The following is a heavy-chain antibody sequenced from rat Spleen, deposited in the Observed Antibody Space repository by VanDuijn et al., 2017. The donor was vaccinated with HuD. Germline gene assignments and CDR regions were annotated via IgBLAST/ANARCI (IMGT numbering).Heavy chain of an antibody. J-gene: IGHJ1*01. D-gene: IGHD1-2*01. CDR2: ISYSGST. CDR3: ARGYSSRYWYFDF. Sequence: EVQLQESGPGLVKPSQSLSLTCSVTGYSITSNYWGWIRKFPGNRMELIGHISYSGSTSYNPSLKSRISITRDTSKNQFFLQLNSVITEDTATYYCARGYSSRYWYFDFWGPGTMVTVSS. CDR1: GYSITSNY. V-gene: IGHV3-1*01.